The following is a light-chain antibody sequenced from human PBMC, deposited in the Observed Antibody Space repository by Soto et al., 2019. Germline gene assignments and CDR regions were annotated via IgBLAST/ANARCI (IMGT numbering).Light chain of an antibody. Sequence: AIRMTQSPSSFSASTGDRVTITCRASQGISSYLAWYQQKPGKAPKLLIYAASTLQSGVPSRFSGSGSGTDFTLTISSLQPDDFATYYCHHYNTYSTFGQGTKVDIK. CDR1: QGISSY. J-gene: IGKJ1*01. CDR2: AAS. V-gene: IGKV1-8*01. CDR3: HHYNTYST.